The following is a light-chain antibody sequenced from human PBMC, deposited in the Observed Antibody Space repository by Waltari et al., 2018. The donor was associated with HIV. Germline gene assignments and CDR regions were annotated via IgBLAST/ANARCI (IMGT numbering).Light chain of an antibody. CDR3: CSYARSGIP. CDR2: EVS. Sequence: QSALPQPASVSGSFGQSITISCTGTSSDVGSSNLFSWYQYHPGKAPKLIIYEVSKRPSGVSNRFSGSKSGNTASLTVSGLQAEDEAHYYCCSYARSGIPFGGGTKLTVL. J-gene: IGLJ2*01. V-gene: IGLV2-23*02. CDR1: SSDVGSSNL.